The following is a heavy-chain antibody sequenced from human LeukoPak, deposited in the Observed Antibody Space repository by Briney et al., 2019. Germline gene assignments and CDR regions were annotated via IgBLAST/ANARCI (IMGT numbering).Heavy chain of an antibody. CDR2: IYYSGST. V-gene: IGHV4-59*01. CDR3: ARVDDSSGYYPYYFDY. J-gene: IGHJ4*02. CDR1: GGSISTYY. D-gene: IGHD3-22*01. Sequence: SETLSLTCTVSGGSISTYYWTWIRQPPGKGLEWIGYIYYSGSTNYNPSLKRRITISVDTSKNQFSLKLSSVTAADTAVYYCARVDDSSGYYPYYFDYWGQGTLVTVSS.